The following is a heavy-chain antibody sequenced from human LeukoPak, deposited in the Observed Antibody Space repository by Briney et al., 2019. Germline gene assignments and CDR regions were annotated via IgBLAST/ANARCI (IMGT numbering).Heavy chain of an antibody. CDR2: ISWNSGSI. D-gene: IGHD3-16*01. CDR3: ATAMGLRRSDAFDM. Sequence: PGGSLRLSCAASGFTFDDYAMHWVRQAPGKGLEWVSGISWNSGSIGYADSVKGRFTISRDNAKNSLYLQMSSLRSEDTAMYYCATAMGLRRSDAFDMWGQGTMVTVSS. V-gene: IGHV3-9*01. J-gene: IGHJ3*02. CDR1: GFTFDDYA.